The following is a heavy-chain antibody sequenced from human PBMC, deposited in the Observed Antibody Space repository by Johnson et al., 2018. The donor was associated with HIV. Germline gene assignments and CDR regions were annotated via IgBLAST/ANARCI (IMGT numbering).Heavy chain of an antibody. D-gene: IGHD2-15*01. CDR1: GFTFSSFA. CDR3: ARDPNSSNCSGVTCYSAAFDI. J-gene: IGHJ3*02. CDR2: MSFDETKS. Sequence: QVHLVESGGGVVQPGRSLTLSCAASGFTFSSFAMHWVRQAPRTGLQLVSVMSFDETKSYDSDSVDVNGRFTISSDTSKNTLYLQMDSLRGEDTAVYYWARDPNSSNCSGVTCYSAAFDIWGQGTMVTVSS. V-gene: IGHV3-30-3*01.